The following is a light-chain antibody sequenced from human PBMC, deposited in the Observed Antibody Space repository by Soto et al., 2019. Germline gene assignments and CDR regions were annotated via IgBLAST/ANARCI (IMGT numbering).Light chain of an antibody. CDR2: SNS. V-gene: IGLV1-47*02. Sequence: QSVLTQPPSASGTPGQRVTISCSGSSSNIGSNYVSWYQQLPGTAPKLLIYSNSRRPSGVPDRFSGSKSATSASLAISGLRSEDEADYSCAAWDDSLSGRVFGGGTKLTVL. CDR3: AAWDDSLSGRV. J-gene: IGLJ3*02. CDR1: SSNIGSNY.